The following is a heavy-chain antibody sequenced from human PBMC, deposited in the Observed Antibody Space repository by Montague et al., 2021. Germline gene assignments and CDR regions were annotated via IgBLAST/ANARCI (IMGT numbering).Heavy chain of an antibody. CDR2: IGTSSSFT. V-gene: IGHV3-11*06. Sequence: SLRLSCAASGFPFNNYFMSWFRQAPGEGLVWVSYIGTSSSFTRYADSVKGRFTISRDNAMNSLYLQMTAVRGEDTAVYYCARVGFTVGVGMSDYWGQGTLVTVSS. CDR3: ARVGFTVGVGMSDY. CDR1: GFPFNNYF. J-gene: IGHJ4*02. D-gene: IGHD3-10*01.